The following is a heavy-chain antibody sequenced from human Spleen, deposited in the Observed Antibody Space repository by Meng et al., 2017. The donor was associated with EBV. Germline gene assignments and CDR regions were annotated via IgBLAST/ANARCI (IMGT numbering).Heavy chain of an antibody. CDR1: GYRFTNYA. CDR2: INPGNGNT. D-gene: IGHD4-17*01. CDR3: ATINYGDFDY. Sequence: QAQLVKSGAEMKNPGSSVKVSFEASGYRFTNYAIHWVRQAPGQSLEWMGWINPGNGNTKYSQKLQGRVTITRDTSASTAYVELSSLRSEDTAIYYCATINYGDFDYWGQGTLVTVSS. J-gene: IGHJ4*02. V-gene: IGHV1-3*01.